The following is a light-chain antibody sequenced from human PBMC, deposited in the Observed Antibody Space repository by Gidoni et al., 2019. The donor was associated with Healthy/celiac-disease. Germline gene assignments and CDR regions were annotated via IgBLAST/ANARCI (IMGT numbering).Light chain of an antibody. CDR2: DAS. CDR3: QQMSNWPHT. Sequence: IVLPPSPATLPLSPGGIATLPCRASQSASSYLALYQQKPGQAPRLLIYDASNSATGIPARCSGSGSGKDFTLTISIVEQEDVAVYCVQQMSNWPHTFGGGTKVEIK. CDR1: QSASSY. J-gene: IGKJ4*01. V-gene: IGKV3-11*01.